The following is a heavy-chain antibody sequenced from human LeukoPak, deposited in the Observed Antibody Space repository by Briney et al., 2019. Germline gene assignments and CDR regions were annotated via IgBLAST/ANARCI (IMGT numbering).Heavy chain of an antibody. CDR1: GGSFSGYY. J-gene: IGHJ4*02. Sequence: SETLSLTCAVYGGSFSGYYWSWIRQPPGKGLEWIGEINHSGSTNYNPSLKSRVTISVDTSKNQFSLKLSSVTAEDTAVYYCAKDSQTSWSSSWLWFLDSWGQGTPVTVSS. D-gene: IGHD6-13*01. V-gene: IGHV4-34*01. CDR2: INHSGST. CDR3: AKDSQTSWSSSWLWFLDS.